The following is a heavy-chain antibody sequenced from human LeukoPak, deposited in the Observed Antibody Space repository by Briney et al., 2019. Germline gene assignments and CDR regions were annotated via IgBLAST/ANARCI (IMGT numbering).Heavy chain of an antibody. Sequence: SVKVSCKASGGTFSSYAISWVRQAPGQGLEWMGGIIPIFGTANYAQKFQGRVTITADESTSTAYMELSSLRSEDTAVYYCARDDIVVVPAAIHHHDAFDIWGQGTMVTVSS. J-gene: IGHJ3*02. CDR3: ARDDIVVVPAAIHHHDAFDI. D-gene: IGHD2-2*02. CDR1: GGTFSSYA. CDR2: IIPIFGTA. V-gene: IGHV1-69*13.